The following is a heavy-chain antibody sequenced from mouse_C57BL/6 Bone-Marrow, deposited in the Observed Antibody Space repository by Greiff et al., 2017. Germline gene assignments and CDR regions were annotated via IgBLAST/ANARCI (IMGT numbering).Heavy chain of an antibody. V-gene: IGHV1-55*01. CDR2: IYPGSGST. J-gene: IGHJ1*03. Sequence: VQLQQPGAELVKPGASVKMSCKASGYTFTSYWITWVKQRPGQGLEWIGDIYPGSGSTNYNEKFKSKATLTVDTSSSTAYMQLSSLTSEDSAVYYCASWHYYGSSYDWYFDVWGTGTTVTVSS. CDR1: GYTFTSYW. D-gene: IGHD1-1*01. CDR3: ASWHYYGSSYDWYFDV.